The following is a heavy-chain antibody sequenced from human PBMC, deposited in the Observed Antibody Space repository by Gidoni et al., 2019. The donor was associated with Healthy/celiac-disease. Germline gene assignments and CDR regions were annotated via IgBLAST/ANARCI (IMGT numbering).Heavy chain of an antibody. CDR3: AKVIYGDYGHDAFDI. CDR2: MSGSGGST. CDR1: GFTFSSYA. D-gene: IGHD4-17*01. V-gene: IGHV3-23*01. J-gene: IGHJ3*02. Sequence: EVQLLESGGGLVQPGGSLRLSCAASGFTFSSYAMSWVRQAPGKGLEWVSAMSGSGGSTYYADSVKGLFTISRDNSKNTLYLQMNSLRAEDTAVYYCAKVIYGDYGHDAFDIWGQGTMVTVSS.